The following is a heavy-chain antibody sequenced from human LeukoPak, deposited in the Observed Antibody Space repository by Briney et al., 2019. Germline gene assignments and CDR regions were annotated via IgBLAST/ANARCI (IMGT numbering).Heavy chain of an antibody. V-gene: IGHV4-34*01. J-gene: IGHJ4*02. CDR3: ASYDFWSGYLDY. CDR1: GGSFSGYY. D-gene: IGHD3-3*01. CDR2: INHSGST. Sequence: TTSETLSLTCAVYGGSFSGYYWSWIRQPPGKGLEWIGEINHSGSTNYNPSLKSRVTISVDTSKNQFSLKLSSVTAADTAVYYCASYDFWSGYLDYWGQGTLVTVSS.